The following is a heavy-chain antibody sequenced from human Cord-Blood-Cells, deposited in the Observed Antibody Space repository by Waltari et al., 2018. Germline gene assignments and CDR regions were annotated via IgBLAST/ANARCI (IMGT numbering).Heavy chain of an antibody. CDR1: GGSISSSSYY. CDR2: IYYSGST. J-gene: IGHJ2*01. V-gene: IGHV4-39*01. Sequence: QLQLQESGPGLVKPSETLSLTCTVSGGSISSSSYYWGWIRQPPGKGLEGIGSIYYSGSTYYSPSLKSRVTISVDTSKNQFSLKLRSVTAADTAVYYCARGPSYIWSFDLWGRGTLVTVSS. D-gene: IGHD3-16*01. CDR3: ARGPSYIWSFDL.